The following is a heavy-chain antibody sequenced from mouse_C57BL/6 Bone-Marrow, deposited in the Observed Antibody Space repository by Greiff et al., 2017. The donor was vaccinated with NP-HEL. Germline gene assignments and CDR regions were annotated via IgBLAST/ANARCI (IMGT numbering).Heavy chain of an antibody. J-gene: IGHJ4*01. D-gene: IGHD1-1*01. V-gene: IGHV1-26*01. CDR3: ARDNLPSTTVSMDY. CDR1: GYTFTDYY. CDR2: INPNNGGT. Sequence: EVQLQQSGPELVKPGASVKISCKASGYTFTDYYMNWVKQSHGKSLEWIGDINPNNGGTSYNQKFKGKATLTVDKSSSTAYMELRSLTSEDSAVYYCARDNLPSTTVSMDYWGQGTSVTVSS.